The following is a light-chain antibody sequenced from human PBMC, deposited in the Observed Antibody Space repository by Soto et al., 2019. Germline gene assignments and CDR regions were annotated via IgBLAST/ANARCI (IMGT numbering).Light chain of an antibody. CDR2: EVI. J-gene: IGLJ3*02. V-gene: IGLV2-14*01. CDR3: CSYTSSDTHLV. CDR1: SSDVGGYNY. Sequence: QSALTQPASVSGSPGQSITISCTGSSSDVGGYNYVSWYQQHPGKAPKLMIYEVINRPSGVSRRFSGSKSGNTASLTISGLQAEDEADYYCCSYTSSDTHLVFGGGTKLTVL.